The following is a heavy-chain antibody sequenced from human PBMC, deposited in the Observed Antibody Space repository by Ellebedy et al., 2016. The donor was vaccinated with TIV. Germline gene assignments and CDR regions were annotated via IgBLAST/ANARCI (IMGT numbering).Heavy chain of an antibody. J-gene: IGHJ5*02. CDR2: IYYSGSI. CDR3: ARHECFGVGET. CDR1: GGSISSDY. Sequence: MPSETLSLTCNVDGGSISSDYWSWIRHLPGKGLEWNGYIYYSGSINYNPSLKSRVTISVDTSKNQFFLKMRSVTAADTAVYYLARHECFGVGETWGLGRLVTVSS. V-gene: IGHV4-59*08. D-gene: IGHD3-10*01.